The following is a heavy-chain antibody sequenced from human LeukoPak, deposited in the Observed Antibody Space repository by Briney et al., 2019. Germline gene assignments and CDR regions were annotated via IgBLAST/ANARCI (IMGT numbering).Heavy chain of an antibody. CDR3: ARVSYCTNGVCLDYYGMDV. CDR2: IYYSGST. CDR1: GGSISSGGYY. J-gene: IGHJ6*02. Sequence: PSETLSLTCTVSGGSISSGGYYWSWIRQHPGKGLEWIGYIYYSGSTYYNPSLKSRVTISVDTSKNQFSLKLSSVTAADTAVYYCARVSYCTNGVCLDYYGMDVWGQGTTVTVSS. V-gene: IGHV4-31*03. D-gene: IGHD2-8*01.